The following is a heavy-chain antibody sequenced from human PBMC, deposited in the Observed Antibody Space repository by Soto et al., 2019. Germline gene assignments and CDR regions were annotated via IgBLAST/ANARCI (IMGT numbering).Heavy chain of an antibody. CDR2: IKEDGSEI. Sequence: GGSLRLSCAVSGFNVMRYWMSWVRQATGKGLEWVASIKEDGSEIYYLHSVRGRFSISRDSAGNALHLTMNYLSAEDTGVYFCARDIGFDYVNWGQGTLVTVSS. CDR3: ARDIGFDYVN. V-gene: IGHV3-7*01. CDR1: GFNVMRYW. J-gene: IGHJ4*02. D-gene: IGHD3-16*01.